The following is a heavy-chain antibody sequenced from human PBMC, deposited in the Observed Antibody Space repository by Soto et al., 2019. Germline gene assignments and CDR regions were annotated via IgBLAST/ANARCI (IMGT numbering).Heavy chain of an antibody. CDR2: IWYDGSNK. V-gene: IGHV3-33*01. CDR3: ARDRHSSSWWYYYYYGMDV. CDR1: GFTFSSYG. Sequence: QVPLVESGGGVVQPGRSLRLSCAASGFTFSSYGMHWVRQAPGKGLEWVAVIWYDGSNKYYADSVKGRFTISRDNSKNTLYLQMNSLRAEDTAVYYCARDRHSSSWWYYYYYGMDVWGQGTTVTVSS. J-gene: IGHJ6*02. D-gene: IGHD6-13*01.